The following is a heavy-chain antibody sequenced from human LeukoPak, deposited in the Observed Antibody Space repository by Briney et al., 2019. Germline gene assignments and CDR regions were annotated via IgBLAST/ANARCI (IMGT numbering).Heavy chain of an antibody. CDR3: ARDPSNRLEWLSIMGYFDY. CDR2: ISYDGRNK. V-gene: IGHV3-30*04. Sequence: GGSLRLSCAASRFTFSSYAMHWVRQAPGKGLEWVALISYDGRNKYYADSVKGRFTISRDNSKNTLYLQMNTLRAEDTAVYYCARDPSNRLEWLSIMGYFDYWGQGTLVTVSS. CDR1: RFTFSSYA. J-gene: IGHJ4*02. D-gene: IGHD3-3*01.